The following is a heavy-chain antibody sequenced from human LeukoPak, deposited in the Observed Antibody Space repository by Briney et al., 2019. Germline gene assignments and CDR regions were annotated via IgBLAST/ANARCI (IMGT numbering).Heavy chain of an antibody. V-gene: IGHV4-4*09. J-gene: IGHJ4*02. Sequence: SETLSLTCTVSGGSITTYNWIWIRQTPGRALEWIGHIYSGGATKYNPSLKSRATILLDTSKNQLSLKLSSVSAADTAVYYCARRTPGPQLDEYVAYFFDHWGQGTQVTVSS. CDR2: IYSGGAT. CDR1: GGSITTYN. CDR3: ARRTPGPQLDEYVAYFFDH. D-gene: IGHD2-2*01.